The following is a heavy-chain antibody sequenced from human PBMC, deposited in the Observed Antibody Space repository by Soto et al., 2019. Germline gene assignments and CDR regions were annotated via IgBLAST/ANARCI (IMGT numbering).Heavy chain of an antibody. J-gene: IGHJ6*02. D-gene: IGHD4-17*01. V-gene: IGHV4-31*03. CDR3: EMVTTSRGYYYGMDV. CDR1: GGSISSGGYY. Sequence: SETLSLTCTVSGGSISSGGYYWSWIRQHPGTGLEWIGHISYSGSTYYNTSLKSRVTISVDTSKNQFSLKLSSVTAADTAVYYCEMVTTSRGYYYGMDVWGQGTTVTVSS. CDR2: ISYSGST.